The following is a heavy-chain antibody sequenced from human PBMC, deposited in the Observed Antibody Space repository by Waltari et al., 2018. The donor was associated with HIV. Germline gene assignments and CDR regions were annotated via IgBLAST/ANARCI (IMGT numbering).Heavy chain of an antibody. Sequence: QVPLVESGGGVVQPGRSLRLSCAAPGFPFSRYALHWVRQAPGKGLEWVAVISYDGSNKYYADSVKGRFTISRDNSKNTLYLQMNSLRAEDTAVYYCARGGGYSSSYYFDYWGQGTLVTVSS. CDR3: ARGGGYSSSYYFDY. D-gene: IGHD5-12*01. CDR2: ISYDGSNK. J-gene: IGHJ4*02. CDR1: GFPFSRYA. V-gene: IGHV3-30-3*01.